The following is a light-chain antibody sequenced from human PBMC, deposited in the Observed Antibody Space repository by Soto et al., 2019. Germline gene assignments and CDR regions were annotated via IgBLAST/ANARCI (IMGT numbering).Light chain of an antibody. Sequence: QSALTQPASVSGSPGQSITISCTGTSSDVGGYNYVSWYQQHPGKAPKLMIYEVNNRPSGVSNRFSGSKSGNTASLTISGLQAEDEADYYCSSYTSSSFVVFGGGTKLTVL. CDR2: EVN. CDR1: SSDVGGYNY. V-gene: IGLV2-14*01. CDR3: SSYTSSSFVV. J-gene: IGLJ2*01.